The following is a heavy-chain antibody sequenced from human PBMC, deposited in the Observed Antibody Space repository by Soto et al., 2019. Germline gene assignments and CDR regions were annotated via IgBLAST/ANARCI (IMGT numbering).Heavy chain of an antibody. CDR1: GFTLSRNG. Sequence: QVQLVESGGGVVQPGTSLRLSCAASGFTLSRNGMHWVRQAPGKGLEWVAILWNDGNTKYYADSVQGRFDISRDSSKNTLYLQMKSLRVEDTAVNYCARDYGARGYDSWGQGTLVTVSS. J-gene: IGHJ4*02. CDR2: LWNDGNTK. V-gene: IGHV3-33*01. D-gene: IGHD3-22*01. CDR3: ARDYGARGYDS.